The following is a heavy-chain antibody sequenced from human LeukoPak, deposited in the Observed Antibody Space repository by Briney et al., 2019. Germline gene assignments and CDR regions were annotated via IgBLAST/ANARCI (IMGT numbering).Heavy chain of an antibody. CDR3: ARVLYSSGFDAFDI. D-gene: IGHD6-19*01. CDR1: GFTFSDYY. CDR2: ISSSGSTI. Sequence: GGSLRLSCAASGFTFSDYYMSWIRRAPGKGLEWVSYISSSGSTIYYADSVKGRFTISRDNAKNSLYLQMNSLRAEDTAVYYCARVLYSSGFDAFDIWGQGTMVTVSS. J-gene: IGHJ3*02. V-gene: IGHV3-11*01.